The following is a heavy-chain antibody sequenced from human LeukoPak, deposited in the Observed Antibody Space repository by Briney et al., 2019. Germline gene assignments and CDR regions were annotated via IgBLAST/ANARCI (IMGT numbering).Heavy chain of an antibody. V-gene: IGHV4-34*01. J-gene: IGHJ6*03. D-gene: IGHD2-2*01. CDR1: GGSFSGYY. Sequence: SETLSLTCAVYGGSFSGYYWSWIRQPPGKGLEWIGEINHSGSTNYNPSLKSRVTISVDTSKNQFSLKLSSVTAADTAVYYCARGSVPAAIAYYYYMDVWGKGTTVTISS. CDR3: ARGSVPAAIAYYYYMDV. CDR2: INHSGST.